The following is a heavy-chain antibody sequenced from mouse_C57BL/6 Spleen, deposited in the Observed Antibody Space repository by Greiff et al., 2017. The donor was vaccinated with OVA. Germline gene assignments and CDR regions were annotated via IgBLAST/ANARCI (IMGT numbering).Heavy chain of an antibody. CDR1: GYTFTSYW. D-gene: IGHD2-1*01. CDR2: IDPSDSYT. Sequence: QVQLQQPGAELVKPGASVKLSCKASGYTFTSYWMQWVKQRPGQGLEWIGEIDPSDSYTNYNQQFKGKATLTVDTSSSTAYMQLSSLTSEYSAVYYCAIGFYYGTYLYAMDYWGQGTSVTVSS. CDR3: AIGFYYGTYLYAMDY. V-gene: IGHV1-50*01. J-gene: IGHJ4*01.